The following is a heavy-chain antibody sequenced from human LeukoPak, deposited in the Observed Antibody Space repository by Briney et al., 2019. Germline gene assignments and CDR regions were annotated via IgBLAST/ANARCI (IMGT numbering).Heavy chain of an antibody. CDR2: IRSKASTYAT. CDR3: TAFFWGDTGQLYDFDY. V-gene: IGHV3-73*01. CDR1: GFTFSDSA. D-gene: IGHD3-16*01. Sequence: PGGSLRLSCAASGFTFSDSAIHWVRQASRKGLEWVGRIRSKASTYATAYAASVKGRFTISRDDSKNTACLQMNSLKTEDTAVYYCTAFFWGDTGQLYDFDYWGQGTLVTVSS. J-gene: IGHJ4*02.